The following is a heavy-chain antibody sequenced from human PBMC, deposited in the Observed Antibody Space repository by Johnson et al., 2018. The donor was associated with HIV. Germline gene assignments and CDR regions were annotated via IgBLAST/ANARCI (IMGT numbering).Heavy chain of an antibody. J-gene: IGHJ3*02. V-gene: IGHV3-20*04. CDR1: GFSVSSNY. CDR2: INWNGGST. D-gene: IGHD6-13*01. Sequence: MQLVESGGGTVQPGGSLRLSCAASGFSVSSNYMSWVRQAPGKGLEWVSGINWNGGSTGYADSVKGRFTISRDNAKNSLYLQMNSLRAEDTAVYYCARDRAAAGPDAFDIWGQGTMVTVSS. CDR3: ARDRAAAGPDAFDI.